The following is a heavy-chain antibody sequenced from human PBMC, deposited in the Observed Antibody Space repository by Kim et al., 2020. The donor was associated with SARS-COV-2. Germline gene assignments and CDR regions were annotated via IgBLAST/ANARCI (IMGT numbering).Heavy chain of an antibody. J-gene: IGHJ6*03. CDR2: ISAYNGNT. D-gene: IGHD2-2*01. CDR3: ARVGCSSTGCSPRQHYMDV. Sequence: ASVKVSCKASGYTFTSYGISWVRQAPGQGLEWMGWISAYNGNTNYAQKLQGRVTITTDTSTSTAYMELRSLRSDDTAVYYCARVGCSSTGCSPRQHYMDVWGKGTPVTVS. V-gene: IGHV1-18*01. CDR1: GYTFTSYG.